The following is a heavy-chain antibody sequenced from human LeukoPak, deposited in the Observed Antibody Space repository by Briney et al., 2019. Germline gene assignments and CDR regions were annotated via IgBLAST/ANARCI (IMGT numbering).Heavy chain of an antibody. CDR3: ARDTNGDSDY. CDR2: ISGSSNII. CDR1: GFSFSNHS. V-gene: IGHV3-48*01. D-gene: IGHD4-17*01. Sequence: QSGGSLRLSCAASGFSFSNHSMNWVRQAPGKGLEWVSYISGSSNIIYHANSVKGRFTISRDNAKNSLFLQMSGLRADDTAVYYCARDTNGDSDYWGQGTLVTVSS. J-gene: IGHJ4*02.